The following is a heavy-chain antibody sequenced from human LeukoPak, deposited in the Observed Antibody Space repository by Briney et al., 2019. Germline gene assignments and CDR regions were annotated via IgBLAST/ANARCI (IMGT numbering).Heavy chain of an antibody. CDR1: GFTFSSYG. V-gene: IGHV3-30*18. CDR2: ISYDGSNK. Sequence: GGSLRLSCAASGFTFSSYGMQWVGQAPGKGVEGGAVISYDGSNKYYADSVKGGFTIYRENTKNTLYLQMTSLRAEDTAVYYCAKDLGYYDSYFDYWGQGTLVTVSS. D-gene: IGHD3-22*01. J-gene: IGHJ4*02. CDR3: AKDLGYYDSYFDY.